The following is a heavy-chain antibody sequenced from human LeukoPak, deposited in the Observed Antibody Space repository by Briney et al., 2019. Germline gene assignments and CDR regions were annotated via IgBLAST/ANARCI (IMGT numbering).Heavy chain of an antibody. CDR1: GFTFSSYA. CDR3: ARSWVGFGELSYPKTLDY. CDR2: ISYDGSNK. J-gene: IGHJ4*02. V-gene: IGHV3-30-3*01. Sequence: GGSLRLSCAASGFTFSSYAMLWVRQAPGKGLEWVAVISYDGSNKYYADSVKGRFTISRDNSKNTLYLQMNSLRAEDTAVYYCARSWVGFGELSYPKTLDYWGQGTLVTVSS. D-gene: IGHD3-10*01.